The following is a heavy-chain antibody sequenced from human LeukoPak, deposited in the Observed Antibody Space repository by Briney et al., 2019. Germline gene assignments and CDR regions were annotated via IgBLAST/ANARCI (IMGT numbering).Heavy chain of an antibody. CDR2: IGSAGDT. Sequence: PGGSLRLSCAASGFTFSNYDMHWVRQATGKGLEWVSAIGSAGDTYYPGSVKGRFTISRENAKNSLHLQMDSLRAEDTAVYYCARVARSAGTSYWYFDMWGRGTLLTVSS. CDR3: ARVARSAGTSYWYFDM. D-gene: IGHD1-14*01. CDR1: GFTFSNYD. J-gene: IGHJ2*01. V-gene: IGHV3-13*01.